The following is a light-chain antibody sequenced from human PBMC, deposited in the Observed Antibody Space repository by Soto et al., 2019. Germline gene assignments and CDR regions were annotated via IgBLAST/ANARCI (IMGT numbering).Light chain of an antibody. V-gene: IGKV3-11*01. CDR3: QQLPTSPLT. J-gene: IGKJ4*01. CDR1: QSISSF. Sequence: EXVLTQSPATLSLSQGERVTLSCRASQSISSFLAWYQQKPGQAPRLIIYDASNRATGIPARFSGSGAGTTFTLTISSLEPADFAVYYFQQLPTSPLTFGGGPKVDIK. CDR2: DAS.